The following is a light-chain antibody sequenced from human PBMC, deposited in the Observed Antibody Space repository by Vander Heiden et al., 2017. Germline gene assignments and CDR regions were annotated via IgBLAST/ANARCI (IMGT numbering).Light chain of an antibody. J-gene: IGKJ4*01. Sequence: DIVGTQSPLPLPVSPGEPSSISCRPSQTLPHSNGYNYVDWYLQKPGQSAHRLIYLGSDRAAGIPDRCSGSGSGTDFTLRINSVEAGDVGVDFCMQVLQTPVTCGGGTKVELK. CDR3: MQVLQTPVT. V-gene: IGKV2-28*01. CDR2: LGS. CDR1: QTLPHSNGYNY.